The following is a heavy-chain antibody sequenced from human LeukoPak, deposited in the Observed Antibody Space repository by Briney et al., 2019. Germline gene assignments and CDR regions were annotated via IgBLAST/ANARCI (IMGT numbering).Heavy chain of an antibody. J-gene: IGHJ4*02. V-gene: IGHV3-23*01. CDR2: ISGSAHKI. D-gene: IGHD5-18*01. Sequence: GGSLRLSCVASGITFSNYAVSWVRQAPEKGLDWVSVISGSAHKIRYADSVKGRFTISRDNSENIVYLQMDNLRVEDTAVYYCARGGYSYGYVPMSDYWGQGTLVTVSS. CDR3: ARGGYSYGYVPMSDY. CDR1: GITFSNYA.